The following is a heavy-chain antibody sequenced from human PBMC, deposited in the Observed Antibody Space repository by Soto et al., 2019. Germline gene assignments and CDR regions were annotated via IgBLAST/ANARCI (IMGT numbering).Heavy chain of an antibody. CDR3: AKTFDCYGSGSYCDY. CDR1: GSTFSSHA. V-gene: IGHV3-23*01. J-gene: IGHJ4*02. D-gene: IGHD3-10*01. CDR2: ISGSAGST. Sequence: EVQLLESGGGLVQPGGSLRLSCAASGSTFSSHAMSWVRQAPGKGLEWVSPISGSAGSTYYADSVKGRLIISRDNSKNTLYLQMNSVRAEDTAIYYCAKTFDCYGSGSYCDYWGQGTLVTVSS.